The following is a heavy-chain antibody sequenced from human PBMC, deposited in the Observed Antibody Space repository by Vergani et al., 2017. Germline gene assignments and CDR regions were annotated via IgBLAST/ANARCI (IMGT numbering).Heavy chain of an antibody. J-gene: IGHJ5*02. CDR2: IWYDGRNK. V-gene: IGHV3-33*01. CDR1: GFTFGSFG. Sequence: VQLLESGGGVVQPGRSLRLSCAASGFTFGSFGMHWVRQAPGKGLEWVAVIWYDGRNKQYADSVKGRFTVSRDNSQSTLYLQMNSLRAEDTAMYYCARDLRLMYNRFDPWGQGTLVTVSS. CDR3: ARDLRLMYNRFDP. D-gene: IGHD3-3*01.